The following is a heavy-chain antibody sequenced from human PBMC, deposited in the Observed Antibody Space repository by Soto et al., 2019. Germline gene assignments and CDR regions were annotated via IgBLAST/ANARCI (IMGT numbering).Heavy chain of an antibody. CDR3: AYYYSDTSGYNFIGLRHFDS. D-gene: IGHD3-22*01. J-gene: IGHJ4*02. Sequence: VQLLESGGGLVQPGGSLRLSCVGSGFTLRNYAMTWVRQAPGKGLEWISTISGSGADTYYADSVKGRFTISRDNSKSTLYLQMHSLRAEDTALYYCAYYYSDTSGYNFIGLRHFDSWGQGTLVTVSS. CDR1: GFTLRNYA. CDR2: ISGSGADT. V-gene: IGHV3-23*01.